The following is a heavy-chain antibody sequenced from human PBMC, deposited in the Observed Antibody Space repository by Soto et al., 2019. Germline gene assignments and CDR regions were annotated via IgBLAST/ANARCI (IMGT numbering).Heavy chain of an antibody. CDR3: ARLGYTNYYYYYYMDV. V-gene: IGHV4-39*01. J-gene: IGHJ6*03. CDR2: IYYSGST. CDR1: GGSISGSSYY. Sequence: PSVTLSLTYPVSGGSISGSSYYWGWIRQPPGKGLEWIGSIYYSGSTYYDPSLKSRVTISVDTSKNQFSLKLSSVTAADTAVYYCARLGYTNYYYYYYMDVWGKGTTVTVSS. D-gene: IGHD6-13*01.